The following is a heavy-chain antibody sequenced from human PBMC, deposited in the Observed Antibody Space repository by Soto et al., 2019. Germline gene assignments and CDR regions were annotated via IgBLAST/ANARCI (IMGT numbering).Heavy chain of an antibody. CDR1: TFSIRTYY. CDR2: IYYSGNT. J-gene: IGHJ4*02. CDR3: ARGRGDYFFDY. Sequence: SETLSLTCTVSTFSIRTYYWSWIRQSPGKGLEWIGYIYYSGNTNYNPSLKSRVTISEDTSKSQFSLKLSSVTAADTAVYYCARGRGDYFFDYWGEGTLVTVSS. D-gene: IGHD3-3*01. V-gene: IGHV4-59*01.